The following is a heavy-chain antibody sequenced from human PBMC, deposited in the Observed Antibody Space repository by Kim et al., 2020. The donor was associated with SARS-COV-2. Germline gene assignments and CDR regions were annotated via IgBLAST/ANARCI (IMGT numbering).Heavy chain of an antibody. Sequence: RVTISVDTSKNQFSLKLSSVTAADTAVYYCARALYYYDSSGYYGDDAFDIWGQGTMVTVSS. J-gene: IGHJ3*02. V-gene: IGHV4-34*01. D-gene: IGHD3-22*01. CDR3: ARALYYYDSSGYYGDDAFDI.